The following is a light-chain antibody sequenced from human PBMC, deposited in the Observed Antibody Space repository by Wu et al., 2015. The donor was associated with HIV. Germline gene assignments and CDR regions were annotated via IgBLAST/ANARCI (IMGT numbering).Light chain of an antibody. CDR3: QQYGSFPYS. V-gene: IGKV3-20*01. J-gene: IGKJ2*03. CDR1: QSVTDNY. CDR2: GAS. Sequence: NALTQSPGTLALSPGESATLSCRASQSVTDNYLAWYQQKPGQAPRLLIFGASSRATGIPDRFSGSGSGTVFTLTISRLEPEDFAVYYCQQYGSFPYSFGQGTKLEIK.